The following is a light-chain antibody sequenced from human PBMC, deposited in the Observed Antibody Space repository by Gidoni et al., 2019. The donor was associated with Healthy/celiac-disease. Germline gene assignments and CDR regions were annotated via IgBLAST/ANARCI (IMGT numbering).Light chain of an antibody. CDR2: KAS. Sequence: DIQMTQSASTLSASVGDRVTITCLSSQSISSWLAWYKQKPGKAPTLLIYKASSLESGVPSRVSGSGSETEFTLTISSLQPYDFATYYCQPYKRGVTFGPGTKVDIK. J-gene: IGKJ3*01. V-gene: IGKV1-5*03. CDR1: QSISSW. CDR3: QPYKRGVT.